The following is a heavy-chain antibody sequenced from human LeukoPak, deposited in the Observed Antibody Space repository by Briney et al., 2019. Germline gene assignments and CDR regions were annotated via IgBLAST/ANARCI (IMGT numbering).Heavy chain of an antibody. CDR2: INHSGST. D-gene: IGHD4-23*01. J-gene: IGHJ5*02. Sequence: SETLSLTCAVYGGSFSGYYWSWIRQPPGKGLEWIGEINHSGSTNYNPSLKSRVTISVDTSKNQFSLKLSSVTAADTAVYYCARGRYGSNYLDPWGQGTLVTVSS. V-gene: IGHV4-34*01. CDR3: ARGRYGSNYLDP. CDR1: GGSFSGYY.